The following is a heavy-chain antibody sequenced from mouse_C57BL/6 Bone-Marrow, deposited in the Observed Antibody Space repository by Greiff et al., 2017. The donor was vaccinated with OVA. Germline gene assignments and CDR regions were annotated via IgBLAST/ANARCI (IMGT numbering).Heavy chain of an antibody. V-gene: IGHV8-8*01. CDR1: GFSLSTFGMG. J-gene: IGHJ3*01. D-gene: IGHD4-1*01. CDR2: LLSFCYK. CDR3: ARIVGGRPFAY. Sequence: VTLKQSGPGILQPSQTLSLTCSFSGFSLSTFGMGVGWIRQPSGKGRIFLSHLLSFCYKYYNPALKSRLTISKDTSKNQIFLKIANVDTADTATYYCARIVGGRPFAYWGQGTLVTVSA.